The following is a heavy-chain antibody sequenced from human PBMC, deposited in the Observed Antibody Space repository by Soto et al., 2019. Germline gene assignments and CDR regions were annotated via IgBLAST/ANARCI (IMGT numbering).Heavy chain of an antibody. CDR2: ISGSGGST. Sequence: PGGSLRLSCAASGFTFSSYAMSWVRQAPGKGLEWVSAISGSGGSTYYADSVKGRFTISRDNSKNTLYLQMNSLRAEDTAVYYCAKEIPYYYDSSGPNWFDPWGQGTLVTVSS. D-gene: IGHD3-22*01. CDR3: AKEIPYYYDSSGPNWFDP. CDR1: GFTFSSYA. V-gene: IGHV3-23*01. J-gene: IGHJ5*02.